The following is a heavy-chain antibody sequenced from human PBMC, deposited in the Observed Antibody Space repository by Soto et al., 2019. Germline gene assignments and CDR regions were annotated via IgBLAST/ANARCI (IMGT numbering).Heavy chain of an antibody. Sequence: QVQLQESGPGLVKPSGTLSLTCAVSGGSISNSNWWHWVRQAPGKGLEWIGEIYHSGSTNYNPSLTSRFTISVDKSHNQFSLKLNSVTAADTAVYFCASLGVLTGFYSGYWGQGTLVTVSS. CDR3: ASLGVLTGFYSGY. CDR2: IYHSGST. D-gene: IGHD3-9*01. J-gene: IGHJ4*02. CDR1: GGSISNSNW. V-gene: IGHV4-4*02.